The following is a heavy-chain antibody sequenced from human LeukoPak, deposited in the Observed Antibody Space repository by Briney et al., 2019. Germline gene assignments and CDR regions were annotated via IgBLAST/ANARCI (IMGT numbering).Heavy chain of an antibody. CDR1: GFTFSSYW. Sequence: GGSLRLSCAASGFTFSSYWMHWVRQAPGKGLVWVSRINSDGSSTSYADSVKGRFTISRDNSKNTLYLQMNSLRAEDTAVYYCAKDSERAVALTFDYWGQGTLVTVSS. D-gene: IGHD6-19*01. J-gene: IGHJ4*02. V-gene: IGHV3-74*01. CDR2: INSDGSST. CDR3: AKDSERAVALTFDY.